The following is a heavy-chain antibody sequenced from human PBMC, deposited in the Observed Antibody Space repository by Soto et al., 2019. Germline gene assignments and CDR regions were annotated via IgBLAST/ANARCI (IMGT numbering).Heavy chain of an antibody. CDR2: ISTTSTTI. V-gene: IGHV3-48*01. CDR1: GFSFSNYG. D-gene: IGHD3-10*01. J-gene: IGHJ4*02. CDR3: ARGGAGSSGIYYGPGGVEY. Sequence: EVQLVESGGGLVQPGGSLRLSCAASGFSFSNYGMNWVRQAPGKGLEWVSYISTTSTTIYKVDSVKGRFSISRDNAKNSLYLKMNSLRAEDTAVYYCARGGAGSSGIYYGPGGVEYWGQGTLVTVSS.